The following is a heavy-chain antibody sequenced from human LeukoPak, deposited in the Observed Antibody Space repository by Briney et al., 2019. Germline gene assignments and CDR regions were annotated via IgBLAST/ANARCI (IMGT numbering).Heavy chain of an antibody. CDR2: IYSSGST. J-gene: IGHJ4*02. Sequence: PSQTLSLTCTVSGGSISSGSYYWSWIRQPAGKGLEWIGRIYSSGSTDYNPSLKSRVTMSVDTSKNKFSLKLSSVTAADTAVYYCARGRGLRYFDWLLPRPTFFDYWGQGTLVTVSS. CDR1: GGSISSGSYY. CDR3: ARGRGLRYFDWLLPRPTFFDY. D-gene: IGHD3-9*01. V-gene: IGHV4-61*02.